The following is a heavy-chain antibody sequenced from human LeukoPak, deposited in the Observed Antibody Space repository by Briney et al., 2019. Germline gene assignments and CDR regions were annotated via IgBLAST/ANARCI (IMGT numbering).Heavy chain of an antibody. CDR1: GGSINSYY. J-gene: IGHJ5*02. CDR2: IYYSGST. D-gene: IGHD5-24*01. V-gene: IGHV4-59*08. CDR3: ARISGGAGYNSNWFDP. Sequence: PSETLSLTCTVSGGSINSYYWSWIRQPPGKGLESIGYIYYSGSTNYNPSLKSRVTISVDTSKNQFSLKLSSVTVADTAVYYCARISGGAGYNSNWFDPWGQGTLVTVSS.